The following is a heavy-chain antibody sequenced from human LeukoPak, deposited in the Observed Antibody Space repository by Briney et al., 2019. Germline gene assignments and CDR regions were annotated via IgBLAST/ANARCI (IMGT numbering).Heavy chain of an antibody. D-gene: IGHD1-1*01. CDR3: ARAIGSDTGFDY. CDR2: IHYSGST. Sequence: SGTLSLTCAVSGGSISSSNWWTWIRQPPGEDLEWIGYIHYSGSTYYNPSLKSRVAISVDTSNNQFSLELTSVTAADTAVYSCARAIGSDTGFDYWGLGTLVTVSS. CDR1: GGSISSSNW. J-gene: IGHJ4*02. V-gene: IGHV4-4*02.